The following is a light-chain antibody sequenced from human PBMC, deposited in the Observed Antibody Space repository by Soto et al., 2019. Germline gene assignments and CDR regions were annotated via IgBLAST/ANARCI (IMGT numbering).Light chain of an antibody. CDR3: QQYDSSPWT. V-gene: IGKV3-20*01. CDR1: QSVATTY. Sequence: EIVLTQSPGTLSLSPGDRATLSCRASQSVATTYLAWYQQKPGQAPRLLISAASSRPSGFPDRFSGSGSGTDFTLTISSLEPEDFAAYYCQQYDSSPWTFGQGTKVEVK. J-gene: IGKJ1*01. CDR2: AAS.